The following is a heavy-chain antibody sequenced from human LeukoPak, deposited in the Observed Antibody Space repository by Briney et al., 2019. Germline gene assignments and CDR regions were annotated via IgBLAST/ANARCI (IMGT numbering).Heavy chain of an antibody. CDR1: AFTVSNAW. CDR3: TTDEWA. V-gene: IGHV3-15*01. CDR2: IKSKTDGGTT. Sequence: GGSLRLSCSASAFTVSNAWMSWVRQAPGKGLECVGRIKSKTDGGTTDYAAPVKGRFTIARDDSKNTLYLQMNSLKTEDTAVYHCTTDEWAWGQGTLVTVSS. D-gene: IGHD1-26*01. J-gene: IGHJ5*02.